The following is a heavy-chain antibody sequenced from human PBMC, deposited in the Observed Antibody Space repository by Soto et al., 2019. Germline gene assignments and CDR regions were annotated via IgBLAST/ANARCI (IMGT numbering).Heavy chain of an antibody. Sequence: PGGSLRLSCAASGFTFSSYAMHWVRQAPGKGLEWVAVIPYDGSNKYYADSVKGRFTISRDNSKNTLYLQMNSLRAEDTAVYYCAREITIFGVVGHYYYYGMDVWGQGTTVSVSS. CDR2: IPYDGSNK. J-gene: IGHJ6*02. V-gene: IGHV3-30-3*01. CDR1: GFTFSSYA. D-gene: IGHD3-3*01. CDR3: AREITIFGVVGHYYYYGMDV.